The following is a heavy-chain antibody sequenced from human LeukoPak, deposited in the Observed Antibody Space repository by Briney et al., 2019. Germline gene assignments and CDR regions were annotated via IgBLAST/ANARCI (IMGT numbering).Heavy chain of an antibody. Sequence: ASVKVSCKASGGTFSSYAISWVRQAPGRGLEWMGGIIPIFGTANYAQKFQGRVTITADESTSTAYMELSSLRSEDTAVYYCARVPVGATAGGGYFDYWGQGTLVTVSS. J-gene: IGHJ4*02. V-gene: IGHV1-69*13. CDR2: IIPIFGTA. CDR1: GGTFSSYA. D-gene: IGHD1-26*01. CDR3: ARVPVGATAGGGYFDY.